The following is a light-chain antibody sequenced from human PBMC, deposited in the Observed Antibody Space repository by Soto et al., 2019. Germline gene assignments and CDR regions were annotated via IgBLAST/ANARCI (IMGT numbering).Light chain of an antibody. J-gene: IGLJ1*01. CDR3: SSYTSSNTFYV. CDR2: QVS. CDR1: SXDVGGYYY. Sequence: ALTQPASVSGSPGQSITISCTGTSXDVGGYYYVSWYQHHPGKAPKLMIYQVSNRPSGVSNRFSGSKSGNTASLTISGLQAEDEADYYCSSYTSSNTFYVFGTGTKVTVL. V-gene: IGLV2-14*01.